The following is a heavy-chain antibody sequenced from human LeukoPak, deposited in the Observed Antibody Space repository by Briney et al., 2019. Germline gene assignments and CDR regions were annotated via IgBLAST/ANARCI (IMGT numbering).Heavy chain of an antibody. D-gene: IGHD3-9*01. CDR1: GGSISSYY. CDR2: IYYSGST. Sequence: PSETLSLTCTVSGGSISSYYWSWIRQPPGKGLEWIGYIYYSGSTNYNPSLKSRVTISVDTSKNQFSLKLSSVTAADTAVYYCARGLVRIGGFDYWGQGSLVTVSS. V-gene: IGHV4-59*01. J-gene: IGHJ4*02. CDR3: ARGLVRIGGFDY.